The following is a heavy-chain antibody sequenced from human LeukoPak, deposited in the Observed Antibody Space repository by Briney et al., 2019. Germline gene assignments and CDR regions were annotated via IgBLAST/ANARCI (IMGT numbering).Heavy chain of an antibody. J-gene: IGHJ4*02. CDR3: VKDLRYCSGGSCYY. CDR2: IQYDGNKK. D-gene: IGHD2-15*01. CDR1: GFTFRNFG. V-gene: IGHV3-30*02. Sequence: GGSLRLSCAASGFTFRNFGMHWVRQAPGKGLEWVAYIQYDGNKKFYTDSAKGRFTISRDNSKNTLSLLMNSLRAEDTAVYFCVKDLRYCSGGSCYYWGQGTLVTVSS.